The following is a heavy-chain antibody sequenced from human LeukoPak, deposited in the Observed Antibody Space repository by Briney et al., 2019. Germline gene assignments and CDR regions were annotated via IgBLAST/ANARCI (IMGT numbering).Heavy chain of an antibody. J-gene: IGHJ4*02. CDR2: IYHSGST. V-gene: IGHV4-39*07. D-gene: IGHD3-22*01. CDR3: ARRRNGHYYDSSGSKPEYYFDY. Sequence: SETLSLTCTVSGGSISSSSYYWGWIRQPAGKGLEWIGYIYHSGSTYYNPSLKSRVTISVDRSKNQFSLKLSSVTAADTAVYYCARRRNGHYYDSSGSKPEYYFDYWGQGTLVTVSS. CDR1: GGSISSSSYY.